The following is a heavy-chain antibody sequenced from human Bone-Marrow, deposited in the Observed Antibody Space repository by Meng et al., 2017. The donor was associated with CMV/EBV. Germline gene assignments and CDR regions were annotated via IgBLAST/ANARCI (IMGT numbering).Heavy chain of an antibody. J-gene: IGHJ4*02. CDR3: AREDSSGYSYYFDY. CDR2: IIPILGIA. D-gene: IGHD3-22*01. CDR1: GGTFSSYT. V-gene: IGHV1-69*08. Sequence: QVQLVQAGGEVKKLGSSVKVSCKASGGTFSSYTISWVRQAPGQGLEWMGRIIPILGIANYAQKFQGRVTITADKSTSTAYMELSSLRSEDTAVYYCAREDSSGYSYYFDYWGQGTLVTVSS.